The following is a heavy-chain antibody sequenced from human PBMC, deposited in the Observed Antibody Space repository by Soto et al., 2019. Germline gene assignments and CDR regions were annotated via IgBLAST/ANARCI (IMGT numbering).Heavy chain of an antibody. Sequence: EVQLVESGGGLVKPGGSLRLSCAASGFTFSGYSMTWVRQAPGKGLEWVSSISSSSSSIYYADSVKGRFTISRDNAKNSLYLQMNSLRAEDTAVYYCARGYEVYANAFDYWGQGTLVTVSS. CDR2: ISSSSSSI. V-gene: IGHV3-21*01. D-gene: IGHD1-20*01. J-gene: IGHJ4*02. CDR3: ARGYEVYANAFDY. CDR1: GFTFSGYS.